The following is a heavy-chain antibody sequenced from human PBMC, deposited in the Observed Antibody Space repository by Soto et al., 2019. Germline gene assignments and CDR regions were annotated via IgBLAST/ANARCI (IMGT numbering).Heavy chain of an antibody. D-gene: IGHD3-9*01. J-gene: IGHJ6*02. Sequence: QVQLVQAGVEVNKRGSSGKFSCKASGGTFSSYAISWVRQSPGQGVEWMGWIIPIFGTENYAQKFQGRVTITADESRSTAYMELSSLRSEDTAVYYWARGKSGWYYGMDVWGQGTTVTVSS. CDR2: IIPIFGTE. V-gene: IGHV1-69*01. CDR3: ARGKSGWYYGMDV. CDR1: GGTFSSYA.